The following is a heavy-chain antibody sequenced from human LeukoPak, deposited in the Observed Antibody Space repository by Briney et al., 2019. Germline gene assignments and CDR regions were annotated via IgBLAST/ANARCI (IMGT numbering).Heavy chain of an antibody. CDR3: ARLNVDTAMVYDAFDI. V-gene: IGHV4-39*01. Sequence: SETLSLTCTVSAGSISSSTSYWGWLRQPPGKGLEWIGSIYYSGSTYYNPSLKSRVTISVDTSKNQFSRKLSSVTAADTAVYYCARLNVDTAMVYDAFDIWGQGTMVTVSS. CDR1: AGSISSSTSY. CDR2: IYYSGST. D-gene: IGHD5-18*01. J-gene: IGHJ3*02.